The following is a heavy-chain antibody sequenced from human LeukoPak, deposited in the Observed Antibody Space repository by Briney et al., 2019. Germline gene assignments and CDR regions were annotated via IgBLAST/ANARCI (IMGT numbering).Heavy chain of an antibody. D-gene: IGHD3-22*01. V-gene: IGHV3-53*01. CDR2: IYSGGST. CDR3: ARGPDSSGYYPFDY. J-gene: IGHJ4*02. CDR1: GFTVSSNY. Sequence: PGGSLRLSCAASGFTVSSNYMSWVRQAPGKGLEWVSVIYSGGSTYYADSVKGRFTISRDNSKNTLYLQMNSLRAEDTAVYYCARGPDSSGYYPFDYWGQGTLVTVSS.